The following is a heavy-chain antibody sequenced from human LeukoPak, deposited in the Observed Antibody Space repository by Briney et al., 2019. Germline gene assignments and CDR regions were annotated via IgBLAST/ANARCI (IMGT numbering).Heavy chain of an antibody. J-gene: IGHJ3*02. Sequence: PSETLSLTCTVSGGSISSSSYYWGWIRQPPGKGLEWIGSIYYSGSTYYNPSLKSRVTISVDTSTNQFSLKLSSVTAADTAVYYCARQNGLPDDAFDIWGQGTMVTVSS. V-gene: IGHV4-39*01. CDR1: GGSISSSSYY. CDR2: IYYSGST. CDR3: ARQNGLPDDAFDI. D-gene: IGHD2-8*01.